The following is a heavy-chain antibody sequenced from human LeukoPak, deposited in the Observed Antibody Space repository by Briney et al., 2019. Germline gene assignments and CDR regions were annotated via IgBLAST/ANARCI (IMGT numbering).Heavy chain of an antibody. CDR3: ARDRLLYGKDLYYFDY. D-gene: IGHD2-8*01. CDR1: GFRFGDFA. J-gene: IGHJ4*02. CDR2: ISGSGANT. V-gene: IGHV3-23*01. Sequence: GGSLRLSCEASGFRFGDFAMSWVRQAPGKGLEWVSGISGSGANTYYAASVKGRFTSSRDNSKNILYLQMNSLRAEDTAVYYCARDRLLYGKDLYYFDYWGQGTLVTVSS.